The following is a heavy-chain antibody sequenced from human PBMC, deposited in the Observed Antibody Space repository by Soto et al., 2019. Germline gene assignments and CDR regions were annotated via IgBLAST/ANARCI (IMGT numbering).Heavy chain of an antibody. CDR3: ARVMSSSGSSNWFDP. Sequence: SETLSLTCTVSGGSISSGGYYWSWIRQHPGKGLEWIGYIYYSGSTYYNPSLKSRVTISVDTSKNQFSLKLSSVTAADTAVYYCARVMSSSGSSNWFDPWGQGTLVTVSS. CDR1: GGSISSGGYY. D-gene: IGHD6-13*01. J-gene: IGHJ5*02. V-gene: IGHV4-31*03. CDR2: IYYSGST.